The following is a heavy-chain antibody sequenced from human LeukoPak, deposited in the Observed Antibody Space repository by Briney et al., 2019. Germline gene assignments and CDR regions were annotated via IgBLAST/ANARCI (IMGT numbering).Heavy chain of an antibody. CDR2: INHSGST. CDR3: ASSQWLAYDY. CDR1: GDAISSSGTS. Sequence: PSETLSLTCSVSGDAISSSGTSWSWIRQPPGKGLEWIGEINHSGSTNYNPSLKSRVTISVDTSKNQFSLKLSSVTAADTAVYYCASSQWLAYDYWGQGTLVTVSS. J-gene: IGHJ4*02. V-gene: IGHV4-30-2*01. D-gene: IGHD6-19*01.